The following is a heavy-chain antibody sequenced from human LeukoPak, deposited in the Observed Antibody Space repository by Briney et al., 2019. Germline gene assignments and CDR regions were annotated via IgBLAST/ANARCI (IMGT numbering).Heavy chain of an antibody. CDR1: GGSISSYY. J-gene: IGHJ3*02. CDR2: IYYSGST. Sequence: SETLSLTCAVSGGSISSYYWSWIRQPPGKGLEWIGYIYYSGSTNYNPSLKSRVTISVDTSKNQFSLKLSSVTAADTAVYYCAGDISDYESAFDIWGQGTMVTVSS. CDR3: AGDISDYESAFDI. D-gene: IGHD4-17*01. V-gene: IGHV4-59*01.